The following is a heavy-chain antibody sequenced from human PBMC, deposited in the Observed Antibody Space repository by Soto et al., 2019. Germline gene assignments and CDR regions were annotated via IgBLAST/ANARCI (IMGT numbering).Heavy chain of an antibody. Sequence: GASVKVSCKASGGTFRSNAFSWVRQAPGQGLEWMGGIIPVFGRTNYPQKFQGRVTVTADESTSTVYMELSSLRLDDTAVYYCEAEMTFGKLSVVWGQGTTVTVSS. CDR2: IIPVFGRT. V-gene: IGHV1-69*13. CDR1: GGTFRSNA. D-gene: IGHD3-16*02. CDR3: EAEMTFGKLSVV. J-gene: IGHJ6*02.